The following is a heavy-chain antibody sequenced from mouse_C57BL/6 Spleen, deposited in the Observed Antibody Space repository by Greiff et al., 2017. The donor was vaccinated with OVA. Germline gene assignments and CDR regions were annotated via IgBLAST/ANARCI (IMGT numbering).Heavy chain of an antibody. CDR3: ARYYYGSRGGYFDY. Sequence: EVQVVESGGGLVQPGGSLSLSCAASGFTFTDYYMSWVRQPPGKALEWLGFIRNKANGYTTEYSASVKGRFTISRDNSQSILYLQMNALRAEDSATYYCARYYYGSRGGYFDYWGQGTTLTVSS. D-gene: IGHD1-1*01. CDR1: GFTFTDYY. J-gene: IGHJ2*01. CDR2: IRNKANGYTT. V-gene: IGHV7-3*01.